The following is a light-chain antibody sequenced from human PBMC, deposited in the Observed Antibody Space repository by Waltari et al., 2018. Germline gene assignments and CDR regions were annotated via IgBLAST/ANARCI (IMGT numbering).Light chain of an antibody. CDR1: QDIDRY. V-gene: IGKV1-39*01. CDR3: QQNYRTPT. Sequence: DVQVTQSPSSLSASVGDSVTITCRTSQDIDRYLICYQQKPGNAPKLLIYAASYLQSGVPSRFSGSGSGTDFSLTISSLQPEDFAVYYCQQNYRTPTFGGGTKVEVK. CDR2: AAS. J-gene: IGKJ4*01.